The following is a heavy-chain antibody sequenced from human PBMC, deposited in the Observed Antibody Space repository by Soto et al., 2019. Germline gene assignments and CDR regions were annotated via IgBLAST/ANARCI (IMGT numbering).Heavy chain of an antibody. J-gene: IGHJ5*02. V-gene: IGHV1-8*01. CDR2: MNPNSGST. D-gene: IGHD3-9*01. Sequence: ASVKVSCKASGYAFASHDINWVRQASGQGPEWMGWMNPNSGSTGYAQKFQGRVTLTRNTSITTAYMEVSSLRSEDTAMYYCARDPTDFNILAGYYYGWLDPWG. CDR1: GYAFASHD. CDR3: ARDPTDFNILAGYYYGWLDP.